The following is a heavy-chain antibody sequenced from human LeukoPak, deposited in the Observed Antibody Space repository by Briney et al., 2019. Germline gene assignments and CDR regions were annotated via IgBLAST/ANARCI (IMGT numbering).Heavy chain of an antibody. D-gene: IGHD3-22*01. Sequence: GGSLRLSCAASGFTFSSYAMHWVRQAPGMGLEWVAVISYDGSNKYYADSVKGRFTISRDNSKNTLYLQMNSLRAEDTAVYYCARDNSITMIVVAGLFDYWGQGTLVTVSS. V-gene: IGHV3-30-3*01. CDR1: GFTFSSYA. J-gene: IGHJ4*02. CDR2: ISYDGSNK. CDR3: ARDNSITMIVVAGLFDY.